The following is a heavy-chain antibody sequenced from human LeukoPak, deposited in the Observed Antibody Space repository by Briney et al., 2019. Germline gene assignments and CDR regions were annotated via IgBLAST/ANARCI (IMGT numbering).Heavy chain of an antibody. CDR2: ISSGGTTI. D-gene: IGHD3-9*01. CDR1: GFTLSNFA. V-gene: IGHV3-48*03. CDR3: ARDLMPYVDPEYFDH. J-gene: IGHJ4*02. Sequence: GGSLRLSCEASGFTLSNFAMNWVRQAPGKGLEWISFISSGGTTISYAESVRGRFTISRDNARNSLFLQMNSLRVEDTAVYYCARDLMPYVDPEYFDHWGQGTLVTVSS.